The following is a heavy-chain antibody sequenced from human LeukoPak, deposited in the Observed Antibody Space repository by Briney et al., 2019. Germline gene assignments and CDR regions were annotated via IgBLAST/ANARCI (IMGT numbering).Heavy chain of an antibody. CDR1: GGSITIYY. D-gene: IGHD5-12*01. CDR3: ARLSGYDWESFYDY. V-gene: IGHV4-4*07. Sequence: SETLSLTCTVSGGSITIYYWSWIRQPAGKGLEWIGRIYTSGSTNYNPSLKSRVTMSVDTSKNQFSLKLSSVTAADTAVYYCARLSGYDWESFYDYWGQGTLVIVSS. J-gene: IGHJ4*02. CDR2: IYTSGST.